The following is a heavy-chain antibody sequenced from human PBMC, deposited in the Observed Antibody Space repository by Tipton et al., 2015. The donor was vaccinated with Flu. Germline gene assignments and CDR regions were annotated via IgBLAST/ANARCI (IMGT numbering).Heavy chain of an antibody. CDR3: ARLGTGGDRKADY. Sequence: VQLVQSGAEVKKAGESLKISCKGSGYTFSNDWIGWVRQMPGKGLEWMGVIYPDDSDTVYRPSFQGQVTISADKSISTAYLQWSSLKASDTALYYCARLGTGGDRKADYWGQGTLVTVSS. D-gene: IGHD2-21*02. CDR1: GYTFSNDW. CDR2: IYPDDSDT. J-gene: IGHJ4*02. V-gene: IGHV5-51*03.